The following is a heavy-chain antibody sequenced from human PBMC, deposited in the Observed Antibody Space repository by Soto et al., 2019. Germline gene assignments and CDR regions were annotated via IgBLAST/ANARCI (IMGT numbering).Heavy chain of an antibody. CDR2: ISGSGGST. D-gene: IGHD3-10*01. J-gene: IGHJ6*03. CDR3: AKGTRFGEFLVYYYYMDV. CDR1: GFTFSSYA. Sequence: GGSLRLSCAASGFTFSSYAMSWVRQAPGKGLEWDSAISGSGGSTYYADSVKGRFTISRDNSKNTLYLQMDSLRAEDTAVYYCAKGTRFGEFLVYYYYMDVWGKGTTVTVSS. V-gene: IGHV3-23*01.